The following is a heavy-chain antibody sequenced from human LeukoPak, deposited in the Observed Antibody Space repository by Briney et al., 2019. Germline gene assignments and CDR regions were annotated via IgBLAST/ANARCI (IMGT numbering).Heavy chain of an antibody. D-gene: IGHD3-10*01. CDR2: TRYDGSNK. J-gene: IGHJ6*03. CDR3: AKGNWVHYYYYMDV. CDR1: GFTFSSYG. V-gene: IGHV3-30*02. Sequence: PGGSLRLSCAASGFTFSSYGMHWVRQAPGKGLEWVAFTRYDGSNKYYADSVKGRFTISRDNSKNTLYLQMNSLRAEDTAVYYCAKGNWVHYYYYMDVWGKGTTVTVSS.